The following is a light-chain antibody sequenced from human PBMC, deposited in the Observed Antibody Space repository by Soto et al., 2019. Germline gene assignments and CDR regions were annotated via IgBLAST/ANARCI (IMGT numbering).Light chain of an antibody. J-gene: IGLJ1*01. CDR3: QSFGSMLSGSYG. CDR2: EGS. V-gene: IGLV2-14*02. Sequence: QSALTQPASVSESPGQSITISCTGTSSDVGSYNLVSWYQQHPGKAPKLMIYEGSKRPSGVSNRFSGSKSGNTASLAITGLQAGVEADYYCQSFGSMLSGSYGFGAGTKVT. CDR1: SSDVGSYNL.